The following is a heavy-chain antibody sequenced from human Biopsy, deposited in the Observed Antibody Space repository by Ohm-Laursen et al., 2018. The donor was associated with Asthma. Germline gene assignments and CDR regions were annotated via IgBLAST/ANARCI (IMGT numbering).Heavy chain of an antibody. CDR3: VRHQYSSSWSTFDY. D-gene: IGHD3-22*01. V-gene: IGHV4-39*01. Sequence: PGTLSLTCTVSGGSITSSSYYWGWIRQPPGKGMEWIGSMYHSGSPYYHPSLKSRATISVDTSKNQLSLKMSSVTAADTAAYFCVRHQYSSSWSTFDYWGQGALVTVSS. J-gene: IGHJ4*02. CDR1: GGSITSSSYY. CDR2: MYHSGSP.